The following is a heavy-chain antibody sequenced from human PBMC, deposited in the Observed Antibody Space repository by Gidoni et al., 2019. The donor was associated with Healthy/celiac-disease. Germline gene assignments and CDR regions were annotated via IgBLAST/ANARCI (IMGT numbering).Heavy chain of an antibody. CDR3: TPPLGYCSSTSCP. CDR2: IKSKTDGGTT. J-gene: IGHJ5*02. V-gene: IGHV3-15*01. CDR1: GFTFSNAG. Sequence: EVQLVESGGGLVKPGGSLRLSCAASGFTFSNAGMSWFRQAPGKGLEWVGRIKSKTDGGTTDYAAPVKGRFTISRDDSKNTLYLQMNSLKTEDTAVYYCTPPLGYCSSTSCPWGQGTLVTVSS. D-gene: IGHD2-2*01.